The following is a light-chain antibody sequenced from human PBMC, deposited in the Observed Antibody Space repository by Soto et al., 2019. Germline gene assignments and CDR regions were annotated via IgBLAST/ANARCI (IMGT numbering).Light chain of an antibody. CDR2: EVS. CDR3: SSYINTNTLV. Sequence: QSVLTQPASVSGSPGQSIAISCTGTSSNVGDYNSVSWYQQHPGKVPKLVIFEVSNRPSGVSNRFSSSKSGNTASLTISGLQAEDEADYFCSSYINTNTLVFGGGTKVTVL. J-gene: IGLJ2*01. CDR1: SSNVGDYNS. V-gene: IGLV2-14*01.